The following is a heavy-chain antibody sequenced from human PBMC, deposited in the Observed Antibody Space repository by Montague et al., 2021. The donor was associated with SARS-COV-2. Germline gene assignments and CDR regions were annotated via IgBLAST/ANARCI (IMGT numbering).Heavy chain of an antibody. Sequence: SLRLSCAASGFTFSNYNMSWVRQAPGRGLEWVSSISSSSSYIYYTDSVKGRFTISRDNAKNSLYLQMNSLRAEDTAVYYCARDFDTAMKWCFDSWGQGILVTASS. D-gene: IGHD5-18*01. V-gene: IGHV3-21*01. CDR3: ARDFDTAMKWCFDS. CDR2: ISSSSSYI. J-gene: IGHJ4*02. CDR1: GFTFSNYN.